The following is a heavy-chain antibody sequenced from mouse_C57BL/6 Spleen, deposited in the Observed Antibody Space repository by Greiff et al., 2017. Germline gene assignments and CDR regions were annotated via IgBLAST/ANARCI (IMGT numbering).Heavy chain of an antibody. CDR1: GFSLTSYA. D-gene: IGHD2-4*01. J-gene: IGHJ2*01. CDR2: IWTGGGT. CDR3: ARTFYDYGYYFDY. Sequence: VNLVESGPGLVAPSQSLSITCTVSGFSLTSYAISWVRQPPGKGLEWLGVIWTGGGTNYNSALKSRLSISKDNSKSQVFLKMNSLQTDDTARYYCARTFYDYGYYFDYWGQGTTLTVSS. V-gene: IGHV2-9-1*01.